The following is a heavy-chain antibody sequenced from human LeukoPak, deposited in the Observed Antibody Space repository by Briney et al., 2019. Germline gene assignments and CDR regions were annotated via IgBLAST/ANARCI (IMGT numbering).Heavy chain of an antibody. Sequence: GGSLRLSCAASGFTFSSYAMLWVPQAPGKGLEGVAVISYDGSNKYYADSVKGRFTISRDNSKNTLYLQMNSLRAEDTAVYYCARGSVAGTESDYWGQGTLVTVSS. D-gene: IGHD6-19*01. J-gene: IGHJ4*02. CDR3: ARGSVAGTESDY. CDR2: ISYDGSNK. CDR1: GFTFSSYA. V-gene: IGHV3-30*04.